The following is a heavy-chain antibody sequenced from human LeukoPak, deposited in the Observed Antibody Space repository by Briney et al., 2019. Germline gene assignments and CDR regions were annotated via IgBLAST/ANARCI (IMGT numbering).Heavy chain of an antibody. J-gene: IGHJ3*02. V-gene: IGHV3-7*04. CDR2: INQDGSEK. D-gene: IGHD1-26*01. CDR3: ARAREKWVAFDI. Sequence: GGSLGLSCVASGFTFSDYWMSWVRQAPGKGLEWVANINQDGSEKYFVDSVKGRFTISRDNAKNSLYLQMNSLRAEDTAVYYCARAREKWVAFDIWDQGTMVTVSS. CDR1: GFTFSDYW.